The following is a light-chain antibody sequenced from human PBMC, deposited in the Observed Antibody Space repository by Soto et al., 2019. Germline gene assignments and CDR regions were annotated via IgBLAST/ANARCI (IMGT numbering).Light chain of an antibody. CDR2: GAS. CDR3: QQYNNWPHA. V-gene: IGKV3-15*01. CDR1: QSVSSD. Sequence: ETVMTQSPATLSVSPGERATLSCRASQSVSSDLAWYQQKPGRAPRLLIYGASTRATGIPARFSGSGSGTDFTLTISSLQSEDFAVYYCQQYNNWPHAFGQGTKLEIK. J-gene: IGKJ2*01.